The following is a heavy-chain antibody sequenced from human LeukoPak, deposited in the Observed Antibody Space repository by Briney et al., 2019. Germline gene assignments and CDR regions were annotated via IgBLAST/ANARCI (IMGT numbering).Heavy chain of an antibody. CDR1: GGTFSSYA. CDR2: IIPIFGTA. Sequence: SVKVSCKASGGTFSSYAISWVRQAPGQGLEWMGGIIPIFGTANYAQKFQGRVTITADESTSTAYMELSSLRSEDTAVYYCARPGGSSGTMYYDFWSEAFDIWGQGTMVTVSS. D-gene: IGHD3-3*01. J-gene: IGHJ3*02. CDR3: ARPGGSSGTMYYDFWSEAFDI. V-gene: IGHV1-69*13.